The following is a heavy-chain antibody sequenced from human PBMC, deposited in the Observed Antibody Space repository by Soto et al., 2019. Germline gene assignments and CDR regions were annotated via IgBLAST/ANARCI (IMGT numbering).Heavy chain of an antibody. CDR1: GYTFTSYA. Sequence: ASVKVSCKASGYTFTSYAMHWVRQAPGQRLEWMGWINAGNGNTKYSQKFQGRVTITRDTSASTAYMELSSLRSEDTAVYYCARGWIGGYSYSVGPLGYWGQGTLVTVSS. V-gene: IGHV1-3*01. CDR2: INAGNGNT. CDR3: ARGWIGGYSYSVGPLGY. D-gene: IGHD5-18*01. J-gene: IGHJ4*02.